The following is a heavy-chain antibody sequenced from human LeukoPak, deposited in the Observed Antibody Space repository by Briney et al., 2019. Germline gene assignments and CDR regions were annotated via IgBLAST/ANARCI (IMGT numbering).Heavy chain of an antibody. D-gene: IGHD2-15*01. CDR1: GFTFSSYS. Sequence: GGSQRLSCAASGFTFSSYSMNWVRQAPGKGLEWVSSISSSSSYIYYADSVKGRFTISRDNAKNSLYLQMNSLRAEDTAVYYCARDGGPRGPLHLDYWGQGTLVTVSS. CDR3: ARDGGPRGPLHLDY. CDR2: ISSSSSYI. J-gene: IGHJ4*02. V-gene: IGHV3-21*01.